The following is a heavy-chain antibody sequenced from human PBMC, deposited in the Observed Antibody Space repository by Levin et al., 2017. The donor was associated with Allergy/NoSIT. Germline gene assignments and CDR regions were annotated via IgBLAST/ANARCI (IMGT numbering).Heavy chain of an antibody. CDR2: IRSNTDGGTT. V-gene: IGHV3-15*01. Sequence: ETLSLTCAASGFTVTNTRMNWVRQAPGKGLEWVGHIRSNTDGGTTDYAAPVKGRFTISRDDSRNTLYLQMNSLKTEDTGVYYCTTVIQNWGQGTLVTVSS. J-gene: IGHJ4*02. CDR3: TTVIQN. CDR1: GFTVTNTR.